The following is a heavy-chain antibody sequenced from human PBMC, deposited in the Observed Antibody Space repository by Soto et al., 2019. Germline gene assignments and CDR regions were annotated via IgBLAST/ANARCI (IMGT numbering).Heavy chain of an antibody. D-gene: IGHD3-16*02. V-gene: IGHV4-31*03. Sequence: QVQLQGSGPGLVKPSQTLSLTCTVSGGSISSGGYYWSWIRQRPGRGLEYIGYINYSGNTYYNPSLNRGVTISVDTSANQFSLMLSSVTAADTAVDYCTKHWGSALYSFDSWGHGSLVTVSS. CDR2: INYSGNT. CDR1: GGSISSGGYY. CDR3: TKHWGSALYSFDS. J-gene: IGHJ4*03.